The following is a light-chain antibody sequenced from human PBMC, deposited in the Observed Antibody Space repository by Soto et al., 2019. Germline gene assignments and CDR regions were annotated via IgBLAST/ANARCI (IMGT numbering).Light chain of an antibody. CDR3: SSYTSSSNWV. J-gene: IGLJ3*02. CDR2: EVS. Sequence: QSVLTQPASVSGSPGQSITISCTGTSSDVGGYNYVSWYQQHPGKAPKLMIYEVSNRPSGVSNRFSGSNSGNTASLTISGLQAEDDADYYCSSYTSSSNWVFGGGTKLTVL. CDR1: SSDVGGYNY. V-gene: IGLV2-14*01.